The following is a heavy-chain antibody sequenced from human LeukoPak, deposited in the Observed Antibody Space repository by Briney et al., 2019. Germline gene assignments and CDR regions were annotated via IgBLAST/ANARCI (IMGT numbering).Heavy chain of an antibody. CDR2: IKEDGTVR. J-gene: IGHJ4*02. V-gene: IGHV3-7*01. D-gene: IGHD2-15*01. CDR3: AGDIIGGHSDFDI. Sequence: GGSLRLSCVASGFSISDYWMSWVRQAPGKGLEYVANIKEDGTVRHYVDSVTGRFTISRDNAKNSLDLQMHSLRAEDTAVYYCAGDIIGGHSDFDIWGRGTLVTVSS. CDR1: GFSISDYW.